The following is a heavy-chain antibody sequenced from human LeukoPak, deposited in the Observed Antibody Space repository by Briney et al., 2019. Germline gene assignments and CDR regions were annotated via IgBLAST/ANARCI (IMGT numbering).Heavy chain of an antibody. J-gene: IGHJ4*02. CDR1: GFTFSGYA. Sequence: GGSLRLSCAASGFTFSGYAMSWVRQAPGKGMEWVSAISGSGGSTYYADSVKGPFTISRDKSKNTLFLQLNSLRAEDTAVYYCATDWRESPDWGQGTLVTVSS. V-gene: IGHV3-23*01. CDR3: ATDWRESPD. CDR2: ISGSGGST.